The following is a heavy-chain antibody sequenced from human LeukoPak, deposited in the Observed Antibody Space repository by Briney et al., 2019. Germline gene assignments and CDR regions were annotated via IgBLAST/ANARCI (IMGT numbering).Heavy chain of an antibody. J-gene: IGHJ4*02. CDR1: GYTFSTYG. D-gene: IGHD3-10*01. CDR3: ARDGTSGSYFHSRYYFDY. CDR2: ASTWDSGT. Sequence: ASVKISCKASGYTFSTYGISWVRQAPGQGLQWMGWASTWDSGTNYAQNLQGRVTMTTDTSTTTAYMELRSLRFDDTAVYYCARDGTSGSYFHSRYYFDYWGQGTLVTVSS. V-gene: IGHV1-18*01.